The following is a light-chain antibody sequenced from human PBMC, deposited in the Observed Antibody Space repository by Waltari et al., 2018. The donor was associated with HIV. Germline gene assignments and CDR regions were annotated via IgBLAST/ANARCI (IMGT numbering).Light chain of an antibody. CDR1: SSTLGRSY. Sequence: QCVLTQQASAFRTPGRRVAISCSGSSSTLGRSYVYWYQQRPVTAPKVLIYRFNRRAAGVIDRFSGSKSGIEASRAISALRCKDEAEFCCATWDDRLSSPVFGGGTELTVL. V-gene: IGLV1-47*01. CDR2: RFN. J-gene: IGLJ3*02. CDR3: ATWDDRLSSPV.